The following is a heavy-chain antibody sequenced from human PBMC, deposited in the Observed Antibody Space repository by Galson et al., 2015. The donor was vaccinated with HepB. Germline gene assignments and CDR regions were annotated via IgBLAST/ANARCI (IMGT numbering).Heavy chain of an antibody. CDR3: AKEYSGFHGASYVYYGIDV. Sequence: SLRLSCAASGFTFSDYTYNWVRQAPGKGLEWVSYINSAGSYIFYADSVKGRFTISRDNSKNMIYLQMNSLRVEDTAVYYCAKEYSGFHGASYVYYGIDVWGRGTTVSVSS. D-gene: IGHD6-19*01. CDR1: GFTFSDYT. V-gene: IGHV3-21*04. J-gene: IGHJ6*02. CDR2: INSAGSYI.